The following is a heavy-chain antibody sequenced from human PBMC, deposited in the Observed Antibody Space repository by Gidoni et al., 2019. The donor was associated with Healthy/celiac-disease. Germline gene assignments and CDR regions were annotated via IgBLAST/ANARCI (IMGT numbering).Heavy chain of an antibody. Sequence: QVQLVQSGAEVKKPGASVKVSCKASGYTFTSYYMHWVLPAPGQGLEWMGIITPSGVSTSSSQQFHGSVTMTRDTSTITVYMEVSSLRSDDTAVYYCARDIVVVVADDAFDIWGQGTMVTVSS. J-gene: IGHJ3*02. CDR2: ITPSGVST. D-gene: IGHD2-15*01. CDR3: ARDIVVVVADDAFDI. CDR1: GYTFTSYY. V-gene: IGHV1-46*01.